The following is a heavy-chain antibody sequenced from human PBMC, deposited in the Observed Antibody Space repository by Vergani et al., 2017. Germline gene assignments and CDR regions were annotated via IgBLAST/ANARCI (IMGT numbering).Heavy chain of an antibody. D-gene: IGHD3-3*01. CDR3: ARGLDFWSGYYKA. J-gene: IGHJ5*02. V-gene: IGHV3-53*04. CDR2: IYSGGST. Sequence: VQLVESGGGVVQPGGSLRLSCAASGFTVSSNYMSWVRQAPGKGLEWFSVIYSGGSTYYADSVKGRFTISRHNSKNTLYLQMNSLRAEDTAVYYCARGLDFWSGYYKAWGQGTLVTVSS. CDR1: GFTVSSNY.